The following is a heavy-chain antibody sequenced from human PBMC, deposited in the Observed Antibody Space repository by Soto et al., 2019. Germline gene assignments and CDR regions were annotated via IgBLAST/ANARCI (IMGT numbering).Heavy chain of an antibody. Sequence: LRLSCAASGFTFSSYAMSWVRQAPGKGLEWVSAISGSGGSTYYADSVKGRFTISRDNSKNTLYLQMNSLRAEDTAVYYCAKLSITMVRGVIGAFDIWGQGTMVTVSS. CDR3: AKLSITMVRGVIGAFDI. CDR2: ISGSGGST. D-gene: IGHD3-10*01. CDR1: GFTFSSYA. J-gene: IGHJ3*02. V-gene: IGHV3-23*01.